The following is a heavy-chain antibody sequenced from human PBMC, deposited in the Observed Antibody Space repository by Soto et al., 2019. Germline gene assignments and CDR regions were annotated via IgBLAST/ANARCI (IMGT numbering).Heavy chain of an antibody. D-gene: IGHD2-15*01. J-gene: IGHJ5*02. CDR2: IFNSGTT. CDR3: ARDPAP. Sequence: QVQLQESGPGLVKPSQTLSLTCTVSGGSISRGGYYWSWIRQQPGKGLEWIGYIFNSGTTYYNPSLKSRVTTAAYSSNNQFSLNLISVTAADTAVYYCARDPAPWGKGTLVTVSS. CDR1: GGSISRGGYY. V-gene: IGHV4-31*03.